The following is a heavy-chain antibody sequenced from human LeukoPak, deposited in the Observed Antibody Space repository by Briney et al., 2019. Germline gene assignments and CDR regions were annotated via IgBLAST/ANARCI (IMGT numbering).Heavy chain of an antibody. J-gene: IGHJ5*02. V-gene: IGHV3-7*03. CDR3: ARGLDMGA. CDR1: GFTFSTYW. D-gene: IGHD3-16*01. CDR2: IKEDGSEK. Sequence: GGSLRLSCAASGFTFSTYWMSWVRQAPGKGLEWVASIKEDGSEKYYVDSVKGRFTISRDNSKNTLYLQMNSLRAEDTAVYYCARGLDMGAWGQGTLVTVSS.